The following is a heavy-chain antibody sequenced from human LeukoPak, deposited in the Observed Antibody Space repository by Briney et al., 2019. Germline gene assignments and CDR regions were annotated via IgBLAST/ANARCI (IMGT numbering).Heavy chain of an antibody. D-gene: IGHD2-2*01. V-gene: IGHV1-69*06. J-gene: IGHJ4*02. CDR3: ARAENIVVVPAALDY. Sequence: EASVKVSCKASGYTFTGYYMHWVRQAPGQGLEWMGGIIPIFGTANYAQKFQGRVTITADKSTSTAYMELSSLRSEDTAVYYCARAENIVVVPAALDYWGQGTLVTVSS. CDR1: GYTFTGYY. CDR2: IIPIFGTA.